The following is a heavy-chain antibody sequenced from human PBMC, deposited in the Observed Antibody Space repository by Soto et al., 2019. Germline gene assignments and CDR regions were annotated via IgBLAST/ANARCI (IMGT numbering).Heavy chain of an antibody. Sequence: QVQLVESGGGVVQPERSLTLSCAASGFTFSSYGMHWVRQAPGKGLEWVAVIWHDGMNKYYADSVRGRFTISRDNSKNTLYLQMNSLRAEDTAVYYCARDRGSDDPIDYWGQGTLVTASS. CDR2: IWHDGMNK. J-gene: IGHJ4*02. CDR1: GFTFSSYG. D-gene: IGHD3-10*01. V-gene: IGHV3-33*01. CDR3: ARDRGSDDPIDY.